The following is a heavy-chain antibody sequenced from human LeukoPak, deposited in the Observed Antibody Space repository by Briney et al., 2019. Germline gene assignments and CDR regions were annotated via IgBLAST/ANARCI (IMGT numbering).Heavy chain of an antibody. CDR2: INHSGST. J-gene: IGHJ4*02. CDR3: ARADYDSSGYYPDY. CDR1: GGSFSGYY. Sequence: SETLSLTCAVYGGSFSGYYWSWIRRPPGKGLEWIGEINHSGSTNYNPSLKSRVTISVDTSKNQFSLKLSSVTAADTAVYYCARADYDSSGYYPDYWGQGTLVTVSS. D-gene: IGHD3-22*01. V-gene: IGHV4-34*01.